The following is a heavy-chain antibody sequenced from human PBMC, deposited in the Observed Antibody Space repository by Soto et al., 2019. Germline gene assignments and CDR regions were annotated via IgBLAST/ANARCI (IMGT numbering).Heavy chain of an antibody. V-gene: IGHV1-2*02. CDR2: INPKFGDT. D-gene: IGHD3-10*01. CDR3: ARNMDYYYGPGSGNGHGF. CDR1: GYTFTSYY. J-gene: IGHJ6*02. Sequence: QVQLVQSGAEMKEPGDSVRVSCEASGYTFTSYYIHWVRQAPGQGLEWMGWINPKFGDTTYAQDFQGRVSMTRDMSIRKVYMELSRLTSDDTAIYYCARNMDYYYGPGSGNGHGFWGQGTTVTVFS.